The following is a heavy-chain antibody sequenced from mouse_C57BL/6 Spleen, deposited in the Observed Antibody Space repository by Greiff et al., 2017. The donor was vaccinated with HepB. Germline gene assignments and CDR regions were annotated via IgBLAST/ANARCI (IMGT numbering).Heavy chain of an antibody. D-gene: IGHD2-5*01. CDR2: IHPNSGST. Sequence: QVQLQQPGAELVKPGASVKLSCKASGYTFTSYWMHWVKQRPGQGLEWIGMIHPNSGSTNYNEKVKSKSTLTVDKTSSTAYMQLSRLTSEDSAVYYCARGAYYSSCDYFDYWGQGTTLTVSS. J-gene: IGHJ2*01. CDR3: ARGAYYSSCDYFDY. CDR1: GYTFTSYW. V-gene: IGHV1-64*01.